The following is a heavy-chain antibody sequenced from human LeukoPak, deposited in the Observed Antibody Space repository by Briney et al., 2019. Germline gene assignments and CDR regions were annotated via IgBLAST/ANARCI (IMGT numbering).Heavy chain of an antibody. Sequence: SETLSLTCTVSGAPFSNYYWSWIRQPPGKGLEWIGYILYSGSTKYNPSLKSRVTMSVDTSKNQLSLKLNSVTAADTAVYYCATAGMSSVEYWGHGTLVTVSP. J-gene: IGHJ4*01. D-gene: IGHD5/OR15-5a*01. CDR3: ATAGMSSVEY. CDR2: ILYSGST. V-gene: IGHV4-59*01. CDR1: GAPFSNYY.